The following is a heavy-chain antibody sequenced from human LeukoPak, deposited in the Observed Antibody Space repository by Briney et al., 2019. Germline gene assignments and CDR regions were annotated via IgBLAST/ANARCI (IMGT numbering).Heavy chain of an antibody. D-gene: IGHD2-2*01. CDR2: IYTSGST. Sequence: SETLSLTCTVSGGSISSYYWSWIRQPAGKGLEWIGRIYTSGSTNYNPSLKSRVTMSVDTSKNQFSLKLSSVTAADTAVYYCARGGDLPIVPAAINWFDPWGQGTLVTVSS. CDR1: GGSISSYY. CDR3: ARGGDLPIVPAAINWFDP. V-gene: IGHV4-4*07. J-gene: IGHJ5*02.